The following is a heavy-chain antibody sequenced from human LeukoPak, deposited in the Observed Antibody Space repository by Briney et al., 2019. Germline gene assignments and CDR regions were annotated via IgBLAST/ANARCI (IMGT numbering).Heavy chain of an antibody. CDR2: INGPGGST. Sequence: PGGSLRLPCAASGFTFSSYAMTWVRQAPGKGLEWVSAINGPGGSTFYADSVKGRFTISRANSKNTLYLQMNSLRADDTAVYYCAKGFSGTTNFDYWGQGTLVTVSS. V-gene: IGHV3-23*01. J-gene: IGHJ4*02. D-gene: IGHD3-10*01. CDR3: AKGFSGTTNFDY. CDR1: GFTFSSYA.